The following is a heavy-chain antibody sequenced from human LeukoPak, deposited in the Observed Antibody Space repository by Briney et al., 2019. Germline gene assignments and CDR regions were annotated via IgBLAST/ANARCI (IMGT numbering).Heavy chain of an antibody. D-gene: IGHD1-26*01. CDR1: GYSYTTYR. J-gene: IGHJ3*02. V-gene: IGHV5-51*01. CDR2: IYPGNSDT. Sequence: GESLKISRKGSGYSYTTYRIAWVRQMPGKGLEWMGIIYPGNSDTRYSPSFQGQVTISVDKSITTAYLQWSSLTASDTAMYYCARLGYSGSYFGAFDIWGQGTVVTVSP. CDR3: ARLGYSGSYFGAFDI.